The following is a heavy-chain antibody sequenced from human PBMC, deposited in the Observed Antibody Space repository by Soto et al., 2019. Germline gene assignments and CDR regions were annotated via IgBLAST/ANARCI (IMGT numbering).Heavy chain of an antibody. J-gene: IGHJ6*02. V-gene: IGHV3-74*01. CDR3: ATLYGDYDRGNYYYYGMDV. CDR2: INSDGSST. D-gene: IGHD4-17*01. Sequence: GGSLRLSCAASGLTFSSYAMHWVRQAPGKGLVWVSRINSDGSSTSYADSVKGRFTISRDNAKNTLYLQMNSLRAEDTAVYYCATLYGDYDRGNYYYYGMDVWGQGTTVTVSS. CDR1: GLTFSSYA.